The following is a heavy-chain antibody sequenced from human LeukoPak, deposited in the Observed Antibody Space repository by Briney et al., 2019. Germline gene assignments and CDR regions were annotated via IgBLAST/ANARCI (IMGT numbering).Heavy chain of an antibody. CDR2: ISPRSSYS. CDR3: ARDGGENWFDP. V-gene: IGHV3-11*06. Sequence: GGSLRLSWAASGFTFSDYYMNWIRQAPGKGLEWVSYISPRSSYSKHADSVKGRFTISRDNAENSLYLQMNSLRAEDTAVYYCARDGGENWFDPWGQGTLVTVSS. J-gene: IGHJ5*02. CDR1: GFTFSDYY. D-gene: IGHD2-21*01.